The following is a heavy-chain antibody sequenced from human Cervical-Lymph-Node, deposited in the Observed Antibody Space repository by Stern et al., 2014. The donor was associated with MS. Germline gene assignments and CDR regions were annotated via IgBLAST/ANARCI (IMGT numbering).Heavy chain of an antibody. Sequence: QITLKESGPTLVKPTQTLTMTCTFSGFSLSPSGVGVGWIRHPPGKALESLALIFWDDDKRYSPSLKSRLTITKDTSKNQVVLTMTNMDPVDTATYCCAHSMWILYFDYGGQGTLVTVSS. CDR2: IFWDDDK. CDR3: AHSMWILYFDY. J-gene: IGHJ4*02. D-gene: IGHD5-18*01. CDR1: GFSLSPSGVG. V-gene: IGHV2-5*02.